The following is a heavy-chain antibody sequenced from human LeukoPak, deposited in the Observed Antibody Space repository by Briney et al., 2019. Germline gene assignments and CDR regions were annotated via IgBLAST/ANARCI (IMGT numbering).Heavy chain of an antibody. CDR2: IWYDGSNK. J-gene: IGHJ4*02. CDR3: AKRGSAWDLDY. V-gene: IGHV3-33*06. D-gene: IGHD6-25*01. CDR1: GFTFSSYG. Sequence: PGGSLRLSCAASGFTFSSYGMRWVRQAPGKGLEWVAVIWYDGSNKYYADSVKGRFTISRDNSQNTLYLQLNSLRAEDTAVYYCAKRGSAWDLDYWGQGTLVTVSS.